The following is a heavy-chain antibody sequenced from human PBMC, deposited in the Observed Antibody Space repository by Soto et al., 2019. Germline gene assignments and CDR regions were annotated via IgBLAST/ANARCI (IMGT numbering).Heavy chain of an antibody. J-gene: IGHJ6*02. V-gene: IGHV4-59*06. D-gene: IGHD4-17*01. Sequence: SETLSLTCTVSGGYISSYYWSWIRQHPGKGLEWIGYIYDSGSTYYNPSLKSRVTMSLDTSKNQLSLKLTSVTAADTAVYYCARVNLDYVTGMDVWGQGTTVTVSS. CDR1: GGYISSYY. CDR3: ARVNLDYVTGMDV. CDR2: IYDSGST.